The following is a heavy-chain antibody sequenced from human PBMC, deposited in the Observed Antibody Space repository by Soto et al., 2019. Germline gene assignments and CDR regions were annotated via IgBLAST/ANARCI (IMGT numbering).Heavy chain of an antibody. CDR1: GFTFSSYG. CDR3: APGAQDIVLVVANQGFDAFDI. Sequence: QVQLVESGGGVVQPGWSLRLSCAASGFTFSSYGMHWVRQAPGKGLEWVSVISYDGSNKYYADSVKGRFTISRDNSKNTLYMQMDSVRAQDTAVYYCAPGAQDIVLVVANQGFDAFDIWGQGTMVTVSS. CDR2: ISYDGSNK. D-gene: IGHD2-15*01. J-gene: IGHJ3*02. V-gene: IGHV3-30*03.